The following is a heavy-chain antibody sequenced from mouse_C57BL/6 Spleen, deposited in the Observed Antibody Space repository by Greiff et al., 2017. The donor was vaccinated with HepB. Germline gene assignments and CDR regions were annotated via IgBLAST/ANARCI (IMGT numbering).Heavy chain of an antibody. CDR1: GYTFTSYW. V-gene: IGHV1-52*01. D-gene: IGHD1-1*01. J-gene: IGHJ1*03. CDR3: ARDGDYGSSDWYFDV. Sequence: QVQLQQPGAELVRPGSSVKLSCKASGYTFTSYWMHWVKQSPIQGLEWIGNIDPSDSETHYNQKFKDKATLTVDKSSSTAYMQLSSLTSEDSAVYYCARDGDYGSSDWYFDVWGTGTTVTVSS. CDR2: IDPSDSET.